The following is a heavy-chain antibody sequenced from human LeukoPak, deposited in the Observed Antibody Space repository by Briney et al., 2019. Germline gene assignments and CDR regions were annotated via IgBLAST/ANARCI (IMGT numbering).Heavy chain of an antibody. CDR3: AKTGPNTYGRIYYGMDV. V-gene: IGHV3-23*01. D-gene: IGHD5-18*01. Sequence: GGSLRLSCAASGFTFDDYGMSWVRQAPGKGLEWVSGVSGSGGSTYYADSVKGRSTISRDNSKNTLYLQMNSLRAEDTAVYYCAKTGPNTYGRIYYGMDVWGQGTTVTVSS. CDR1: GFTFDDYG. CDR2: VSGSGGST. J-gene: IGHJ6*02.